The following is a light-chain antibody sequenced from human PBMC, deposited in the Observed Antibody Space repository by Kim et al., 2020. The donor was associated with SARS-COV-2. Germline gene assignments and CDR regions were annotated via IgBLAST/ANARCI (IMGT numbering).Light chain of an antibody. CDR3: QQRSNWPPT. CDR2: DAS. J-gene: IGKJ4*01. CDR1: QSVSSY. V-gene: IGKV3-11*01. Sequence: EIVLTQSPATLSLSPGERATLSCRASQSVSSYLAWYQQKPGLAPRLLIYDASNRATGIPARFSGSGSGTDFTLTISSLEPEDFAVYYCQQRSNWPPTFGGGTKVEI.